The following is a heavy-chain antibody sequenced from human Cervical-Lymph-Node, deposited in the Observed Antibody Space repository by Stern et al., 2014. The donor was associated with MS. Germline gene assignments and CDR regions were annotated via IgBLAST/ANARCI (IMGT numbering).Heavy chain of an antibody. CDR3: AAASTTSSASPFDY. Sequence: QVQLMQSGAEVKKPGASLKVSCQTSRYTFTAYSFHWVRQAPGQGLQWMGWVNPNTGATTYAKQFRGRVTMTRDSSINTPYMELSRLTSDDTAVYYCAAASTTSSASPFDYWGQGTLLTVSS. V-gene: IGHV1-2*02. D-gene: IGHD6-19*01. J-gene: IGHJ4*02. CDR1: RYTFTAYS. CDR2: VNPNTGAT.